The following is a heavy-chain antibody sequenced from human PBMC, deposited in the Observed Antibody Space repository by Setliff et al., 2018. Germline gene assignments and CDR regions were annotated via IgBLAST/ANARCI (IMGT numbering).Heavy chain of an antibody. D-gene: IGHD6-25*01. CDR3: ARAGLAAAGRKGVFDH. CDR1: AYTFSGYY. Sequence: GASVKVSCKTSAYTFSGYYIHWVRQAPGQGLQWMGWINPNFGATNYAPKFQGRVTMTRDTSTSTVYMELNSLASDDTAVYYCARAGLAAAGRKGVFDHWGQGTLVTVSS. J-gene: IGHJ4*02. V-gene: IGHV1-2*02. CDR2: INPNFGAT.